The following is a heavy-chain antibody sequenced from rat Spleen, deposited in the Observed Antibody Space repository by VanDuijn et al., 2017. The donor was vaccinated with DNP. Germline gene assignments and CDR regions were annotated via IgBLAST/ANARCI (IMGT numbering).Heavy chain of an antibody. D-gene: IGHD1-12*02. V-gene: IGHV2-30*01. CDR3: TCSWGYYYDGSYYPFAY. J-gene: IGHJ3*01. Sequence: QVQLKESGPGLVQPSQTLSLTCTVSGFSLTSYNVHWVRQPTGKGLEWMGIIWTGGNTYYNSGLKSRLSISRDTSKSQVFLKMNSLQTEEPFISYYTCSWGYYYDGSYYPFAYWGQGILVTISS. CDR2: IWTGGNT. CDR1: GFSLTSYN.